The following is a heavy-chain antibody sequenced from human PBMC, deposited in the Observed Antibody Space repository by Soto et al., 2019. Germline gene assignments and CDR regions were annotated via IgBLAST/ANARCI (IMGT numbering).Heavy chain of an antibody. CDR3: AKDISATGSLDY. V-gene: IGHV1-69*04. J-gene: IGHJ4*02. Sequence: SVKVSCKASGGTFSSYTISWVRQAPGQGLEWMGRIIPILGIANYAQKFQGRVTITADKSTSTAYMELSSLRTEDTALYYCAKDISATGSLDYWGQGTLVTVSS. CDR2: IIPILGIA. D-gene: IGHD1-26*01. CDR1: GGTFSSYT.